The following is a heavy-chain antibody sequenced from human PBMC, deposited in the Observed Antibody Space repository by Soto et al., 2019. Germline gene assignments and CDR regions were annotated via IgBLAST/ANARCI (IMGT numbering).Heavy chain of an antibody. CDR2: ISGRGGGT. CDR1: GFTFSTYA. V-gene: IGHV3-23*01. Sequence: GGSLRLSCAASGFTFSTYAMSWVRQAPGKGLEWVSTISGRGGGTYYADSVKGRFTISRDNSKSTLYLQMNGLRAEDTAVYYCARADFLTDYYYVPDYWGQGTLVTVSS. CDR3: ARADFLTDYYYVPDY. J-gene: IGHJ4*02. D-gene: IGHD3-9*01.